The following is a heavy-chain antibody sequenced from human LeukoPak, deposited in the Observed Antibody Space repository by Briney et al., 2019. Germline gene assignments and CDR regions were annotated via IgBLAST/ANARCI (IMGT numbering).Heavy chain of an antibody. J-gene: IGHJ4*02. CDR2: IYYSGST. D-gene: IGHD3-22*01. Sequence: SETLSLTCTVSGGSISSSSYYWGWIRQPPGKGLEWIGSIYYSGSTYYNPSLKSRVTISVDTSKNQFSLKLSSVTAADTAVYYCARHGNYYDSSGYYQLDYWGQGTLVTVSS. CDR3: ARHGNYYDSSGYYQLDY. CDR1: GGSISSSSYY. V-gene: IGHV4-39*01.